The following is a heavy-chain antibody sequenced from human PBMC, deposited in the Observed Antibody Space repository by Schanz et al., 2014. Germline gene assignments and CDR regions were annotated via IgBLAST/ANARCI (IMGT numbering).Heavy chain of an antibody. CDR3: ARGRGCTGGSCYSWFDL. V-gene: IGHV1-18*01. CDR1: GGTFSSDT. Sequence: QVHLVQSGAEVKKPGSSVKVSCKASGGTFSSDTFSWVRQAPGQGLEWLGWISAYTNNTNYAQKLQGRVTMTTDTSTSTAYMELRSLRSDDTAVYYCARGRGCTGGSCYSWFDLWGQGTLVTVAS. D-gene: IGHD2-15*01. CDR2: ISAYTNNT. J-gene: IGHJ5*02.